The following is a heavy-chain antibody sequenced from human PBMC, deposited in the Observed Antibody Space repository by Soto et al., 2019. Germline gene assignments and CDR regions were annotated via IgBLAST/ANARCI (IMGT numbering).Heavy chain of an antibody. CDR1: GYTFTGYY. D-gene: IGHD3-3*01. Sequence: ASVKVSCKASGYTFTGYYMHWVRQAPGQGLEWMGWINPNSGGTNYAQKFQGRVTMTRDTSISTAYMELSRLRSDDPAVYYCARGRGSRELRFLEWLSAYYGMDVWGQGTTVTAP. V-gene: IGHV1-2*02. CDR3: ARGRGSRELRFLEWLSAYYGMDV. CDR2: INPNSGGT. J-gene: IGHJ6*02.